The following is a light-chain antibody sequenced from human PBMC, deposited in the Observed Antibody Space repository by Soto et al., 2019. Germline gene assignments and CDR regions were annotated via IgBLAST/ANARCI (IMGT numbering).Light chain of an antibody. CDR3: MQALQTPWT. J-gene: IGKJ1*01. Sequence: DIVMTQSPLSLPVTPGEPASISCRSSQSLLHSNGYNYLDWYLQKPGQSPQLLIYLGSHRASGVPDRFSGSASGTDFTLKIISVDSEDVGVYYCMQALQTPWTFGQGTKVDIK. V-gene: IGKV2-28*01. CDR1: QSLLHSNGYNY. CDR2: LGS.